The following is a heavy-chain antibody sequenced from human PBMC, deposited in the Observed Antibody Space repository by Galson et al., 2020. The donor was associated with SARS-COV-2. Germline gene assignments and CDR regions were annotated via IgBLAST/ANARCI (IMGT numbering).Heavy chain of an antibody. CDR3: ARMYDRSDGGCFDI. V-gene: IGHV2-70*01. CDR1: GFSFTTSGMS. D-gene: IGHD3-22*01. CDR2: IDWDDDK. J-gene: IGHJ3*02. Sequence: SGPTLVKPTQTVTLTCTFSGFSFTTSGMSVSWIRQPPGKALEWLALIDWDDDKFYSTSLKTRLTISKDTSKHQVVLTMANMDRVDTATYYGARMYDRSDGGCFDIWGQGTMVTGSS.